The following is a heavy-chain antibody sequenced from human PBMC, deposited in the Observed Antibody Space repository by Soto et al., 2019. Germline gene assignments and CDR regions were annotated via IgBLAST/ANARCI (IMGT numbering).Heavy chain of an antibody. CDR2: ISYDGSNK. Sequence: PGGSLRLSCAASGFTFSSYGMHWVRQAPGEGLEWVAVISYDGSNKYYADSVKGRFTISRDNSKNTLYLQMNSLRAEDTAVYYCAKDRSPLPDYWGQGTLVTVSS. CDR3: AKDRSPLPDY. V-gene: IGHV3-30*18. J-gene: IGHJ4*02. CDR1: GFTFSSYG.